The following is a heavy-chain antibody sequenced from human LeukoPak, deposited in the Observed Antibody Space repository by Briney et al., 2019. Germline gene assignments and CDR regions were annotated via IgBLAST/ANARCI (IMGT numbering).Heavy chain of an antibody. CDR2: MNTYTGNP. V-gene: IGHV7-4-1*02. J-gene: IGHJ5*02. Sequence: ASVKVSCKASGYTFTGYYMHWVRQAPGQGLQWMGWMNTYTGNPTYAPGFTGRFVFSLDTSVSTTYLQISSLKAEDTAVYYCARDLYSTTGRSRRFDPWGQGTLVTVSS. CDR3: ARDLYSTTGRSRRFDP. CDR1: GYTFTGYY. D-gene: IGHD6-13*01.